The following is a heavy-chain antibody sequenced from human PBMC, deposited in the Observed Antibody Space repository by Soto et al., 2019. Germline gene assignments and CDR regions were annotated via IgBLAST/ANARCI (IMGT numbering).Heavy chain of an antibody. CDR2: IYYSGST. CDR3: ARHVTAVTGGIYYYYYMDV. J-gene: IGHJ6*03. Sequence: SETLSLTCTVSGGSISTYYWSWIRQPPGKGLEWIGYIYYSGSTSYNPSLKSRVTISVDTSKNQFSLKLSSVTAADTAVYYCARHVTAVTGGIYYYYYMDVWGKGTTVTVSS. V-gene: IGHV4-59*08. CDR1: GGSISTYY. D-gene: IGHD5-18*01.